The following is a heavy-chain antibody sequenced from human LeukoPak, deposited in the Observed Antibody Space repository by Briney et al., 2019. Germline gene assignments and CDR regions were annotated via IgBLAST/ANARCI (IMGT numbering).Heavy chain of an antibody. J-gene: IGHJ3*02. Sequence: GGSLRLSCAASGFTFSDYYMSWIRQAPGKGLEWVSYIGSSGSTIYYADSVKGRFTISRDNAKNSLYLQMNSLRAEDTAVYYCARDFTYYDFWSGYYVGAFDIWGQGTMVTVSS. V-gene: IGHV3-11*04. CDR1: GFTFSDYY. D-gene: IGHD3-3*01. CDR3: ARDFTYYDFWSGYYVGAFDI. CDR2: IGSSGSTI.